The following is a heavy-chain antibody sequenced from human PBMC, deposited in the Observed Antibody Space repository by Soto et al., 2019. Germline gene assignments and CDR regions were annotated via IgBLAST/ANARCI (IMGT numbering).Heavy chain of an antibody. Sequence: PGESLKISCKGSGYSFTSYWIGWVRQMPGKGLEWMGIIYPGDSDTRYSPSFQGQVTISADKSISTAYLQWSSLKASDTAMYYCARLRGGGYCSGGSCYSYYYYGMDVWGQGTTVTVSS. J-gene: IGHJ6*02. CDR2: IYPGDSDT. CDR1: GYSFTSYW. CDR3: ARLRGGGYCSGGSCYSYYYYGMDV. D-gene: IGHD2-15*01. V-gene: IGHV5-51*01.